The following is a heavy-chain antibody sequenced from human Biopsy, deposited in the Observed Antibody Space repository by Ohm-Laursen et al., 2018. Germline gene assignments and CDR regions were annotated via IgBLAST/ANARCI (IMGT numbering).Heavy chain of an antibody. D-gene: IGHD1-7*01. Sequence: SLRPSCAASGFTFNIYAMNWVRQAPGKDLEWVSTISGTTTKTYYADSVKGRFTISRDNSKNTVSLQMDSLRAEDTALYYCARDYTWNYVGIGYWGHGTLVTVSS. J-gene: IGHJ4*01. CDR2: ISGTTTKT. CDR1: GFTFNIYA. V-gene: IGHV3-23*01. CDR3: ARDYTWNYVGIGY.